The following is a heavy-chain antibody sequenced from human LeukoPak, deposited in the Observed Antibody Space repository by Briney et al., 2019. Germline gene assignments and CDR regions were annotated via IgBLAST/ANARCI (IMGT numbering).Heavy chain of an antibody. CDR2: ISGPGGTT. D-gene: IGHD3-16*02. Sequence: GGSLRLSCAASGFTFSSYSMTWVRQAPGKGLEWVSRISGPGGTTYYTDSVKGRFTISRDNAKNSLYLQMNSLRAEDTAVYYCAGALYDYVWGSYRPTNFDYWGQGTLVTVSS. V-gene: IGHV3-23*01. CDR3: AGALYDYVWGSYRPTNFDY. CDR1: GFTFSSYS. J-gene: IGHJ4*02.